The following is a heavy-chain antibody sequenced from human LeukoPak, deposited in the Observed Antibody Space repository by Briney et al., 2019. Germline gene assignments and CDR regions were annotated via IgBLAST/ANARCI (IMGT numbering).Heavy chain of an antibody. CDR2: MNPNSGNT. V-gene: IGHV1-8*01. Sequence: GASVKVSCKASGYTFTIYDINWVRQATGQGREWMGWMNPNSGNTGYAQKFQGRVTMTRNTSISTACMELSSLRSEDTAVYYCARAGRWQQLLGYWGQGTLVSVSS. J-gene: IGHJ4*02. D-gene: IGHD5-24*01. CDR3: ARAGRWQQLLGY. CDR1: GYTFTIYD.